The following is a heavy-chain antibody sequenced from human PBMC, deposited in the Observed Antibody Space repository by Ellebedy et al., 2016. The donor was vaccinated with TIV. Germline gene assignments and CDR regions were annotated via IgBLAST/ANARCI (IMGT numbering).Heavy chain of an antibody. D-gene: IGHD6-19*01. CDR3: VRDPAPHTSGWYYFDY. CDR1: GFTFSDYY. J-gene: IGHJ4*02. CDR2: ISSSGSTI. Sequence: GESLKISXAASGFTFSDYYMSWIRQAPGKGLEWVSYISSSGSTIYYADSVKGRFTISRDNAKNSLYLQMTSLRDEDTAVYYCVRDPAPHTSGWYYFDYWGQGTLVTVSS. V-gene: IGHV3-11*04.